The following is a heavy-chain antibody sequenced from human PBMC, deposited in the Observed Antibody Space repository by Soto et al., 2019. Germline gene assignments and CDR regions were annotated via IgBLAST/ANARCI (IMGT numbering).Heavy chain of an antibody. Sequence: QLHLVQSGAVVKKPGASVTVSCSASGYPVTAYYMHWVRQAPGRGLEWMGGINPATGAAKYTQTFQGRVTMTRDTSTSTVFMELSRLTSEATAVFYCARGGGVGVAGSAAFDMWGQGTLVTVSS. CDR1: GYPVTAYY. J-gene: IGHJ3*02. D-gene: IGHD3-3*01. V-gene: IGHV1-2*02. CDR3: ARGGGVGVAGSAAFDM. CDR2: INPATGAA.